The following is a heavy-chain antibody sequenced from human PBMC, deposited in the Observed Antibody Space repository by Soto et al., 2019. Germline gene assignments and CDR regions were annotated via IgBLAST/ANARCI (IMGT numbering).Heavy chain of an antibody. D-gene: IGHD2-21*02. CDR3: PGVWLWTAINEFVY. CDR2: IYYSGST. J-gene: IGHJ4*02. Sequence: SETLSLTCTVSGGSISSGDYYWSWIRQPPGKGLEWIGYIYYSGSTYYNPSLKSRVTISVDTSKNQFSLKLSSVTAADTAVYYCPGVWLWTAINEFVYGGQGTLVAVSS. V-gene: IGHV4-30-4*01. CDR1: GGSISSGDYY.